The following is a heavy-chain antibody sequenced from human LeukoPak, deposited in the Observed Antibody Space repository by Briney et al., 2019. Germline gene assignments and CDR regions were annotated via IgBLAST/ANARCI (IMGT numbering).Heavy chain of an antibody. CDR1: GYTLTELS. CDR2: FDPEDGET. J-gene: IGHJ3*02. Sequence: GASVKVSCKVSGYTLTELSMHWVRQAPGKGLEWMGGFDPEDGETIYAQKFQGRVTMTEDTSTDTAYMELSSLRSEDTAVYYCAKSTMIVVVIKQADAFDIWGQGTMVTVSS. CDR3: AKSTMIVVVIKQADAFDI. D-gene: IGHD3-22*01. V-gene: IGHV1-24*01.